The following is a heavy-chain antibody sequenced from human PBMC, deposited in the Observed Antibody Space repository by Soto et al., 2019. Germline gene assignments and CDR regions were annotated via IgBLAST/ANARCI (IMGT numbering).Heavy chain of an antibody. J-gene: IGHJ4*02. V-gene: IGHV1-18*01. CDR2: ISAYNGNT. D-gene: IGHD5-18*01. CDR1: GYTFTSYG. CDR3: ARDTLQLWLTQYPRFDY. Sequence: QVQLVQSGAEVKKPGASVKVSCKASGYTFTSYGISWVRQAPGQGLEWMGWISAYNGNTNYAQKLQGRVTMTTDTSTSTAYMELRSLRSDDTAVYYCARDTLQLWLTQYPRFDYWGQGTLVTVSS.